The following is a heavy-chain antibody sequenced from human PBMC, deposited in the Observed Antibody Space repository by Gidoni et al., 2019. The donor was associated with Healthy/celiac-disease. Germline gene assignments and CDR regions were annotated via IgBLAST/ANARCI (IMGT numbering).Heavy chain of an antibody. CDR1: GFTFSDYA. CDR3: AKSRSTRELYFWFDP. CDR2: ISWNSGSI. V-gene: IGHV3-9*01. Sequence: EVQLVESGGGLVQPGRSLRLSCAASGFTFSDYAMHWVRQAPGKGLEWVSGISWNSGSIGYADSVKGRFTISRDNAKNSLYLQMNSLRAEDTALYYCAKSRSTRELYFWFDPWGQGTLVTVSS. D-gene: IGHD1-26*01. J-gene: IGHJ5*02.